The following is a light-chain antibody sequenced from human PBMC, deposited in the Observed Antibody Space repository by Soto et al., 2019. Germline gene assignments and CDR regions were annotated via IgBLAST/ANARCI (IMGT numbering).Light chain of an antibody. CDR3: QQTISFPPT. J-gene: IGKJ1*01. Sequence: DIQITQSPASLSSYLFDIVTITCRASQAIDSWLAWYQQKPGEAPKLLIFTGSLLHSGVPPRFSGSGSGTDFTLTISSLQPEDFATYYCQQTISFPPTFGQGTKVDI. CDR1: QAIDSW. V-gene: IGKV1-12*01. CDR2: TGS.